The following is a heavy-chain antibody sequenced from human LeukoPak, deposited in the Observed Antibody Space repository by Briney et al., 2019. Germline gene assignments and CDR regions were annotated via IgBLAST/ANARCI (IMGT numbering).Heavy chain of an antibody. J-gene: IGHJ6*04. CDR3: ARDTSIAARPALMDV. D-gene: IGHD6-6*01. CDR2: ISSSGSTI. V-gene: IGHV3-11*01. Sequence: PGGSLRLSCAASGFTFSDYYMSWIRQAPGKGLEWVSYISSSGSTIYHADSVKGRFTISRDNAKNSLYLQMNSLRAEDTAVYYCARDTSIAARPALMDVWGKGTTVTVSS. CDR1: GFTFSDYY.